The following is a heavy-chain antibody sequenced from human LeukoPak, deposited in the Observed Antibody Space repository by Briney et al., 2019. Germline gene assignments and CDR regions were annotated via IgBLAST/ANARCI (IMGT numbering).Heavy chain of an antibody. D-gene: IGHD3-22*01. CDR1: GGSINNNY. J-gene: IGHJ4*02. CDR3: AIYDSSSRSFDY. Sequence: PSETLSLTCTVSGGSINNNYWSWIRQPPGKGLEWIGYIHYSGHTKYNPSLKSRVTISVDTSKNRFSLMLTSVTAADTAMYYCAIYDSSSRSFDYWGQGTLVTVSS. V-gene: IGHV4-59*01. CDR2: IHYSGHT.